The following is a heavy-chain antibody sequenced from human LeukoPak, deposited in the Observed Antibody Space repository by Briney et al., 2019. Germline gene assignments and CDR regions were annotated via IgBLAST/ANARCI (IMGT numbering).Heavy chain of an antibody. D-gene: IGHD5-18*01. CDR1: GGTFSTCA. Sequence: VASVKVSCKGSGGTFSTCAFSWVRQAPGQGLEWMGGIIPIFRAANYAQNFQGRVTLTADESTSTAYMELSSLRSDNTAVYYCARGPGYLGLQSYFDYWGQGTLVTVSS. J-gene: IGHJ4*02. CDR3: ARGPGYLGLQSYFDY. CDR2: IIPIFRAA. V-gene: IGHV1-69*01.